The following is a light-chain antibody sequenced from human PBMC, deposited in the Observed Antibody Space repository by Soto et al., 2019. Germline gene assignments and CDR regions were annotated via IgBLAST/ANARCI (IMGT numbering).Light chain of an antibody. V-gene: IGLV2-23*02. CDR2: EVN. CDR1: SSDVGSYNL. J-gene: IGLJ2*01. CDR3: CSYAGGNTLL. Sequence: QSALTQPASVSGSPGQSITISCTGTSSDVGSYNLVSWYQQHPGKAPKVINYEVNKWPSGVSNRFAGSKSGNTSSLTISGLQADDEADYYCCSYAGGNTLLFGGGTQLTVL.